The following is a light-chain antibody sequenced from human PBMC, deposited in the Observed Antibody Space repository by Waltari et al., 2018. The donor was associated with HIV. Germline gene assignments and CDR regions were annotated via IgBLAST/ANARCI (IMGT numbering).Light chain of an antibody. CDR3: YQRSSWPIT. CDR1: QSVGGY. CDR2: DAS. Sequence: EIVLTQSPATLSLSPGESATLSCRASQSVGGYLAWYQQKSGQAPRLLIYDASNRATGIPAGFSGSGSGTDFTLTISSLEPEDFAVYYYQRSSWPITFGQGTRLEIK. J-gene: IGKJ5*01. V-gene: IGKV3-11*01.